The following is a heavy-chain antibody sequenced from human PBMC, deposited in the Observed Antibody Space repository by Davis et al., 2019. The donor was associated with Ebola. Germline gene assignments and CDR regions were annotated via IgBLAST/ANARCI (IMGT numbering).Heavy chain of an antibody. CDR1: GFTFSSYW. CDR3: ARGSIGAVLNY. CDR2: IKQDGSEK. V-gene: IGHV3-7*03. D-gene: IGHD3-10*01. Sequence: GGSLRLSCAASGFTFSSYWMSWVRQAPGKGLEWVANIKQDGSEKYYVDSVKGRFTISRDNVKNSLYLQMNSLRAEDTAVYYCARGSIGAVLNYWGQGTLVTVSS. J-gene: IGHJ4*02.